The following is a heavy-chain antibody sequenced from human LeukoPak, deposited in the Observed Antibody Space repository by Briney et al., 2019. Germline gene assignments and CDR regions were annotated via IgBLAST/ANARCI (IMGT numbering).Heavy chain of an antibody. CDR1: AHTFTSLD. CDR2: MNPKGGYT. J-gene: IGHJ4*02. CDR3: ARGIPQGFDH. V-gene: IGHV1-8*01. Sequence: AASMKVSCKASAHTFTSLDINWVRQAPGQGPEWMGWMNPKGGYTGYAQKFQARATMTTDTYINTTYMELSSLRYDDTAVYYCARGIPQGFDHWSQGTLVTVSS. D-gene: IGHD2-2*02.